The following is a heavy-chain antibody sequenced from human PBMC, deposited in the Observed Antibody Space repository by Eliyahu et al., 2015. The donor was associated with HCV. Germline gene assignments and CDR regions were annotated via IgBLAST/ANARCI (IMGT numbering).Heavy chain of an antibody. J-gene: IGHJ4*02. CDR1: GYTFXTYD. D-gene: IGHD3-22*01. CDR3: ARGRSGGSYSYYFEY. V-gene: IGHV1-8*01. CDR2: MNPNSGHI. Sequence: QVRLMQSGAEVKTPGASVRVSCKASGYTFXTYDINWVRQAPGQGLEWMGWMNPNSGHIRFAPEFRGRLTMTRDTSISTAYLEVNSLTSVDTATYYCARGRSGGSYSYYFEYWGQGTPVTVSS.